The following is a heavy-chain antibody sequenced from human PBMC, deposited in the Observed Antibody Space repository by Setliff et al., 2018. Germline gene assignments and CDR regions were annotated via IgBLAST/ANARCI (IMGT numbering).Heavy chain of an antibody. D-gene: IGHD4-17*01. Sequence: GESLTISCKGSGYSFTSYWIGWVRQMPGKGLEWMGIIYPGDSDTRYSPSFQGQVTISADKSISTAYLQWSSLKASYTAMYYCARLSPYGDDAFDIWGQGTMVTV. CDR3: ARLSPYGDDAFDI. CDR2: IYPGDSDT. CDR1: GYSFTSYW. J-gene: IGHJ3*02. V-gene: IGHV5-51*01.